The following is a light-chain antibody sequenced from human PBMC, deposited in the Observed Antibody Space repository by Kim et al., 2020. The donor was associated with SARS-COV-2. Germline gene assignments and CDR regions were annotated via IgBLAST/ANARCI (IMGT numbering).Light chain of an antibody. CDR1: SSNIGSNT. J-gene: IGLJ3*02. CDR3: AAWDDSLNGWV. CDR2: SNN. V-gene: IGLV1-44*01. Sequence: GTRVTISCSGSSSNIGSNTVNWYQQLPGTAPKLLIYSNNQRPSGVPDRFSGSKSGTSASLAISGLQSEDEADYYCAAWDDSLNGWVFGGGTKLTVL.